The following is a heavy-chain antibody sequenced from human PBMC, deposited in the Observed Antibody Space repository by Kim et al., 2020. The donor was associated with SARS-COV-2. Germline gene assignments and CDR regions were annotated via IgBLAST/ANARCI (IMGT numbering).Heavy chain of an antibody. CDR2: IRSRVYIYAT. Sequence: GGSLRLSCAASGFTFSDSPIHWVRQASGKGLEWVGRIRSRVYIYATSYAASVKGRFTISRDDSESTAYLQMNSLKTEDTAVYYCTRIPGTPLAFWDAFDVWGQGTMVTVSS. D-gene: IGHD1-1*01. CDR3: TRIPGTPLAFWDAFDV. J-gene: IGHJ3*01. V-gene: IGHV3-73*01. CDR1: GFTFSDSP.